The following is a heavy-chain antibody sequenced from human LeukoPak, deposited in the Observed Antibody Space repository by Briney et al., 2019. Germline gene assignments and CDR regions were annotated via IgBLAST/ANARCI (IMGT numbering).Heavy chain of an antibody. CDR2: ISGSGGST. CDR3: AKGVFYYYDSSGYDYFDY. CDR1: GFTFNSYV. D-gene: IGHD3-22*01. V-gene: IGHV3-23*01. Sequence: GGSLGLSCAASGFTFNSYVMSWVRQAPGKGLEWVSAISGSGGSTYYADSVKGRFTISRDNSKNTLYLQMNSLRAEDTAVYYCAKGVFYYYDSSGYDYFDYWGQGTLVTVSS. J-gene: IGHJ4*02.